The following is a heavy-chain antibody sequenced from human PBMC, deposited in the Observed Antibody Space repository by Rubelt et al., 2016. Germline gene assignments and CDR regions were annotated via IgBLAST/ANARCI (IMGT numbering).Heavy chain of an antibody. J-gene: IGHJ4*02. V-gene: IGHV1-69*04. Sequence: QVQLVQSGAEVKKPGSSVKVSCKASGGTFSSYAISWVRQAPGQGLEWMGRIIPILGIANCGKEVQGGVTMSRDTATRTGYMELSSLRSEDTAVYYCARDRGQWLVEWDYWGQGTLVTVSS. CDR1: GGTFSSYA. CDR3: ARDRGQWLVEWDY. D-gene: IGHD6-19*01. CDR2: IIPILGIA.